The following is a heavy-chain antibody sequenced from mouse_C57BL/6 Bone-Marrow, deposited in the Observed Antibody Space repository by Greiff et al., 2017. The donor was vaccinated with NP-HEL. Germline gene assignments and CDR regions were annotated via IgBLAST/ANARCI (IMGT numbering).Heavy chain of an antibody. CDR3: ARSGYYPFAY. CDR2: IYPGSGNT. CDR1: GYTFTDYY. J-gene: IGHJ3*01. D-gene: IGHD2-3*01. Sequence: QVQLQQSGAELVRPGASVKLSCKASGYTFTDYYINWVKQRPGQGLEWIARIYPGSGNTYYNEKFKGKATLTAEKSSSTAYMQLSSLTSEDSAVHFCARSGYYPFAYWGQGTLVTVSA. V-gene: IGHV1-76*01.